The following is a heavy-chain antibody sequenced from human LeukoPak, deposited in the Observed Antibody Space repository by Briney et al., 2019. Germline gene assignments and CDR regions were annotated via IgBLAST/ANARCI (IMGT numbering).Heavy chain of an antibody. V-gene: IGHV3-66*01. CDR3: ARDRQLWLL. D-gene: IGHD5-18*01. CDR1: EFSVGSNY. Sequence: GGSLRLSCAASEFSVGSNYMTWVRQAPGKGLEWVSLIYSGGSTYYADSVKGRFTISRDNAKNSLYLQMNSLRAEDTAVYYCARDRQLWLLWGQGTLVTVSS. CDR2: IYSGGST. J-gene: IGHJ4*02.